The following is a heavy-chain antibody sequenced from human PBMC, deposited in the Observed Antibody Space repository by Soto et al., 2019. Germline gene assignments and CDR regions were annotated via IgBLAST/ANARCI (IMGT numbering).Heavy chain of an antibody. CDR2: IYYSGST. D-gene: IGHD5-12*01. V-gene: IGHV4-59*01. CDR3: ARARSGYNIDALDI. CDR1: GGSISSYY. Sequence: SETLSLTCTVSGGSISSYYWSWIRQPPGKGLEWIGYIYYSGSTNYNPSLKSRVTISVDTSKNQFSLKLSSVTAADTAVYYCARARSGYNIDALDIWGQGTMVTVSS. J-gene: IGHJ3*02.